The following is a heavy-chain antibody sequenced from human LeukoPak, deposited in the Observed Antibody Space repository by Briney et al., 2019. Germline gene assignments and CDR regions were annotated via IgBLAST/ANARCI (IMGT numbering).Heavy chain of an antibody. D-gene: IGHD6-13*01. Sequence: SETLSLTCAVYGGSFSGYYWSWIRQPPGKGLEWIGEINHSGSTNYNPSLKSRVTISVDTSKNQFSLKLSSVTAADTAVYYCARDRAAAGTKAYYYYGMDVWGKGTTVTVSS. CDR2: INHSGST. V-gene: IGHV4-34*01. CDR3: ARDRAAAGTKAYYYYGMDV. J-gene: IGHJ6*04. CDR1: GGSFSGYY.